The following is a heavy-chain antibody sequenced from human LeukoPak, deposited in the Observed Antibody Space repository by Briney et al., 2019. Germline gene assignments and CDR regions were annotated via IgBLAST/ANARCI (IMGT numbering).Heavy chain of an antibody. V-gene: IGHV3-43D*03. J-gene: IGHJ4*02. D-gene: IGHD3-22*01. CDR3: AKDSYYDSSGYPDY. CDR1: GFTFDDYA. Sequence: GGSLRLSCAASGFTFDDYAMHSVRQAPGKGLEWVSLISWDGGSTYYADSVKGRFTIYRDNSKNSLYLQMNSLRAEDTALYYCAKDSYYDSSGYPDYWGQGTLVTVSS. CDR2: ISWDGGST.